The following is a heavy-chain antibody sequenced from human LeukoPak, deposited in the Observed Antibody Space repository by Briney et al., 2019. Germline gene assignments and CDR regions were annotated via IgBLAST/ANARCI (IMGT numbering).Heavy chain of an antibody. CDR1: GFTLDSYW. CDR3: ARGSSSGWPDYFDY. J-gene: IGHJ4*02. D-gene: IGHD6-19*01. V-gene: IGHV3-74*01. Sequence: GGSLRLSCAASGFTLDSYWMHWVRLAPGKELEWVSRINADGRNTPYADSVKGRFTISRDNAKNTLYLQMSSLRAEDTAVYYCARGSSSGWPDYFDYWGRGTLVAVSS. CDR2: INADGRNT.